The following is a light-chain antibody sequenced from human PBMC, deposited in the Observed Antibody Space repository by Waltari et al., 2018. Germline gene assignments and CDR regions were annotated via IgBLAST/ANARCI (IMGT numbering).Light chain of an antibody. Sequence: VLLTQSPASLSVSPGEPVILSCRASQSVRTNLVWYQQKAGQAPRTLIYGASTRASGVPSRFSGSGSETDFTLIISSLQSEDAAVYFCQQYYVWPPITFGGGTKLEI. J-gene: IGKJ4*01. V-gene: IGKV3-15*01. CDR1: QSVRTN. CDR3: QQYYVWPPIT. CDR2: GAS.